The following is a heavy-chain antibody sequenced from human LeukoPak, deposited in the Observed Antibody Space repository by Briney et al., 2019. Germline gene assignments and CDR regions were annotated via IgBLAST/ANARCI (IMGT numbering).Heavy chain of an antibody. J-gene: IGHJ4*02. CDR1: GFSLSTSGMR. V-gene: IGHV2-70*04. D-gene: IGHD5-12*01. Sequence: SGPALVNPTQTLTLTCTFSGFSLSTSGMRVSWIRQPPGKALEWLARIDWDDDKFYSTSLKTRLTISKDTSKNQVVLTMTNMDPVDTATYYCARMGYSGYEDYWGQGTLVTVSS. CDR2: IDWDDDK. CDR3: ARMGYSGYEDY.